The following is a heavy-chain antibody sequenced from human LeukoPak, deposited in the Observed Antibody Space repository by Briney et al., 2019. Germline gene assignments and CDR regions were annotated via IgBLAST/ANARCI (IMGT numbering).Heavy chain of an antibody. Sequence: GGSLRLSCAASGFTFSSYAMHWVRQAPGKGLEWVAVISYDGSNKYYADSVKGRFTISRDNSKNTLYLQMNSLRAEDTAVYYCARVRGQYSSGWYSYWGQGTLVTVS. V-gene: IGHV3-30-3*01. J-gene: IGHJ4*02. D-gene: IGHD6-19*01. CDR2: ISYDGSNK. CDR3: ARVRGQYSSGWYSY. CDR1: GFTFSSYA.